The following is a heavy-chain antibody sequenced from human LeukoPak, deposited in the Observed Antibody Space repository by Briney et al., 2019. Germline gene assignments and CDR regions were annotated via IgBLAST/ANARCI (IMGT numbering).Heavy chain of an antibody. J-gene: IGHJ4*02. CDR1: GGSISSSIHY. Sequence: SETLSLTCTVSGGSISSSIHYWGWIRQPPGKGLEWIGSIYYNGNSYYKQSLKSRVTISLDTSKNQFSLRLTSVTAADTAVYYCARVGESYFDYWGQGTLVTVSS. V-gene: IGHV4-39*07. CDR2: IYYNGNS. D-gene: IGHD1-26*01. CDR3: ARVGESYFDY.